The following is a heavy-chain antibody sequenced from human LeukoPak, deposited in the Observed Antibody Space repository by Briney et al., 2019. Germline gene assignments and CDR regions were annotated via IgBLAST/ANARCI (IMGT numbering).Heavy chain of an antibody. V-gene: IGHV4-59*01. J-gene: IGHJ5*02. CDR3: ARGHSSGWYP. CDR1: GGSISSYC. CDR2: IYYSGST. Sequence: SETLSLTCTVSGGSISSYCWSWIRQPPGKGLEWIGYIYYSGSTNYNPSLKSRITISVDTSKNQFSLKLSSVTAADTAVYYCARGHSSGWYPWGQGTLVTVSS. D-gene: IGHD6-19*01.